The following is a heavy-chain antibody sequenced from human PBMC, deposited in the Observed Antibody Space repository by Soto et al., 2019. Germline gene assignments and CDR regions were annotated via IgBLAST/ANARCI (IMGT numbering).Heavy chain of an antibody. Sequence: ASVKVSCKAPRDTFTSYYINWVRQAPGQGLEWMGVINPHGGSTAYAQKFKGRVTLTRDTSASTVYMEVSSLTSEDTVMYYCARSSGGNFGIIIEGTNWFATWGQGTLVTVSS. CDR2: INPHGGST. V-gene: IGHV1-46*01. D-gene: IGHD1-26*01. J-gene: IGHJ5*02. CDR1: RDTFTSYY. CDR3: ARSSGGNFGIIIEGTNWFAT.